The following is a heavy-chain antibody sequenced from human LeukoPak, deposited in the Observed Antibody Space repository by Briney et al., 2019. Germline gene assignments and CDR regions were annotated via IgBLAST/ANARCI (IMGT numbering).Heavy chain of an antibody. Sequence: SETLSLTCTVSGYSINSGYYWGWIRQPPGRGLEWIGSIYHSGSTYYNPSLKSRVTISVDTSKNQFSLKLSSVTAADTAVYYCARGNRLDVWGKGTTVTVSS. CDR1: GYSINSGYY. J-gene: IGHJ6*04. V-gene: IGHV4-38-2*02. CDR2: IYHSGST. CDR3: ARGNRLDV.